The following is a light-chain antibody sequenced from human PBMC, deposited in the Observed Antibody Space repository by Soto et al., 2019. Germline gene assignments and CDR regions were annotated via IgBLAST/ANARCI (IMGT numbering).Light chain of an antibody. CDR1: QDISNY. CDR2: DAA. V-gene: IGKV1-33*01. CDR3: QQYGNLPSIT. J-gene: IGKJ5*01. Sequence: IQMTQSPSSLSASVGDRVTITCQASQDISNYLNWYRQKPGKAPKLLIYDAANLETGVPSRFSGSGSGTDFTFTISSLQPEDIATYYCQQYGNLPSITFGQGTRLEIK.